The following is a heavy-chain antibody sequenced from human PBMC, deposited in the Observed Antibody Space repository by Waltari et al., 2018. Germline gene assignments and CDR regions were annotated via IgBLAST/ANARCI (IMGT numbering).Heavy chain of an antibody. Sequence: QVQLVQSGAEVKKPGASVKVSCKVSGYTLTELSMHWVRQAPGKGLEWMGGFEPEDGETIYDQKCQDRVTMTTDTSTSTAYMDLRSLRSDDTAVYYCARGTTADGAPVPRYFNLWGRGTLVTVSS. CDR2: FEPEDGET. V-gene: IGHV1-24*01. J-gene: IGHJ2*01. D-gene: IGHD4-17*01. CDR3: ARGTTADGAPVPRYFNL. CDR1: GYTLTELS.